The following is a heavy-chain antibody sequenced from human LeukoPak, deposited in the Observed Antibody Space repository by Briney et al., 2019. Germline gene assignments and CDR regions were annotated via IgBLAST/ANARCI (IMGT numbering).Heavy chain of an antibody. Sequence: GGSLRLSCAASGFTFSSYSMNWVRQAPGKGLEWVSSISSSSSYIYYADSVKGRFTISRDNAKNSLYLQMNSLRAEDTAVYYCARDLAIPYFDWLSLPLEPFDIWGQGTMVTVSS. J-gene: IGHJ3*02. CDR2: ISSSSSYI. CDR1: GFTFSSYS. CDR3: ARDLAIPYFDWLSLPLEPFDI. D-gene: IGHD3-9*01. V-gene: IGHV3-21*01.